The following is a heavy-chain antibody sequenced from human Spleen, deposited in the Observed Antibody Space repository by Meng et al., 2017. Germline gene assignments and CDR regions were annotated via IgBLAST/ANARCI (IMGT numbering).Heavy chain of an antibody. CDR1: GFTFSSYA. CDR2: ISDSVGNT. CDR3: AKGHSSSWYSFGYYFDY. V-gene: IGHV3-23*01. D-gene: IGHD6-13*01. Sequence: GESLKISCAASGFTFSSYAMSWVRQAPGGGLEWVSAISDSVGNTYYADSGKDRFTISRDNSKNTLYLHMNGLRAEDTAVYYCAKGHSSSWYSFGYYFDYWGQGTLVTVSS. J-gene: IGHJ4*02.